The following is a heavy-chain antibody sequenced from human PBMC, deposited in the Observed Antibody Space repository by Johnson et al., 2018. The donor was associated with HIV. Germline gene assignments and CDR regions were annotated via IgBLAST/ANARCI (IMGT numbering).Heavy chain of an antibody. D-gene: IGHD6-13*01. CDR3: ARLGIAAARGAFDI. J-gene: IGHJ3*02. CDR1: GFTYDDYA. Sequence: EVQLVESGGGLVQPGRSLRLSCAASGFTYDDYAMHWVRQAPGKGLEWVSGISWNSGSIGYVDSVKGRFTISRDNAKNSLYLQMNSLRAEDTAVYYCARLGIAAARGAFDIWGQGTMVTVSS. V-gene: IGHV3-9*01. CDR2: ISWNSGSI.